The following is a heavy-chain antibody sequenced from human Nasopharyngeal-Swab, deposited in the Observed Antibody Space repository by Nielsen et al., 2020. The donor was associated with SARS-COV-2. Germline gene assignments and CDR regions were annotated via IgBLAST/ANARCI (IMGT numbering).Heavy chain of an antibody. J-gene: IGHJ3*02. CDR1: GVSFSGYY. V-gene: IGHV4-34*01. D-gene: IGHD2-2*03. CDR3: ARLPLARCGYCSSTSCYEDAFDI. CDR2: INHSGST. Sequence: SETLSLTCAVYGVSFSGYYWSWIRQPPGKGLEWIGEINHSGSTNYNPSLKSRVTISVDTSKNQFSLKLSSVTAADTAVYYCARLPLARCGYCSSTSCYEDAFDIWGQGTMVTVSS.